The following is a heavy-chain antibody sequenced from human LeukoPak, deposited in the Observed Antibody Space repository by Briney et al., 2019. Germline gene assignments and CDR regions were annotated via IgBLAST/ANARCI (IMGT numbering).Heavy chain of an antibody. Sequence: SVKVSCKASGGTFSSYAISWVRQAPGQGLEWMGGIIPIFGTANYAQKFQGRVTITADESTSTAYMELSSLRSEDTAVYYCAKGYYDFWSGYPDAFDIWGQGTMVTVSS. CDR2: IIPIFGTA. J-gene: IGHJ3*02. D-gene: IGHD3-3*01. CDR3: AKGYYDFWSGYPDAFDI. CDR1: GGTFSSYA. V-gene: IGHV1-69*13.